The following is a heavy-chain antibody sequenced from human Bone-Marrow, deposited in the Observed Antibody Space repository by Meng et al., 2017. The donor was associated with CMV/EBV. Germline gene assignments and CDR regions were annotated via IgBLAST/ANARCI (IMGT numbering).Heavy chain of an antibody. CDR2: IIPIFGTA. Sequence: SVKVSCKASGGTFSSYAISWVRQAPGQGLEWMGGIIPIFGTANYAQKFQGRVTITTDESTSTAYMELSSLRSEDTAVYYCARDEGGYSGSYSIWFDPWGQGTRVTVSS. CDR3: ARDEGGYSGSYSIWFDP. CDR1: GGTFSSYA. D-gene: IGHD1-26*01. V-gene: IGHV1-69*05. J-gene: IGHJ5*02.